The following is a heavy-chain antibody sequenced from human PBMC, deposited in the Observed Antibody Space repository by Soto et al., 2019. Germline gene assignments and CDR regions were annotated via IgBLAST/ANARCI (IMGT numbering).Heavy chain of an antibody. CDR2: TYYRSKWYN. CDR3: ARDAWEYSSSSGYFDY. V-gene: IGHV6-1*01. J-gene: IGHJ4*02. D-gene: IGHD6-6*01. CDR1: GDSVSSNSAA. Sequence: PSQTLSLTCAISGDSVSSNSAAWNWIRQSPSRGLEWLGRTYYRSKWYNDYAVSVKSRITINPDTSKNQFSLQLNSVTPEDTAVYYCARDAWEYSSSSGYFDYWGQGTLVTVSS.